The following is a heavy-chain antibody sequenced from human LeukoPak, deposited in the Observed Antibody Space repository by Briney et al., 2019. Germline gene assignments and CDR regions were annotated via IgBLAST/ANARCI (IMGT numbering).Heavy chain of an antibody. J-gene: IGHJ4*02. V-gene: IGHV4-34*01. CDR3: ARGRSVEATVAAPFDY. Sequence: PSETLSLTCAVYGGSFSGYYWSWIRQPPGKGLEWIGEINHSGSTNYNPSLKSRVTISVDTSKNQFSLKLSSVTAADTAVYYCARGRSVEATVAAPFDYWGQGTLVTVSS. D-gene: IGHD2-15*01. CDR1: GGSFSGYY. CDR2: INHSGST.